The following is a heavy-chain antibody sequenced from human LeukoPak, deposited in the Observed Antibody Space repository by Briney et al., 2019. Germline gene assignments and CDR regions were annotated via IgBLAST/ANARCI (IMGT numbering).Heavy chain of an antibody. J-gene: IGHJ4*02. V-gene: IGHV3-7*01. Sequence: DSVKSRFTISRDNAKKALYLQMNSLRDEDTALYYGARDREGVGDCLCVYWGQGALVTVSS. CDR3: ARDREGVGDCLCVY. D-gene: IGHD2-21*02.